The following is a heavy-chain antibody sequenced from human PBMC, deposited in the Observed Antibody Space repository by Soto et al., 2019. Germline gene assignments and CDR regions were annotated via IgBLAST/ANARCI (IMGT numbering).Heavy chain of an antibody. V-gene: IGHV1-2*04. CDR2: INPNSGGT. CDR3: ARGLTTVPIYYYGMDV. CDR1: GYTFTGYY. J-gene: IGHJ6*02. D-gene: IGHD4-4*01. Sequence: QVQLVQSGAEVKKPGASVKVSCKASGYTFTGYYMHWVRQAPGQGLEWMGWINPNSGGTNYAQKFQGWVTMTRDTSISTAYMELSRLRSDDTAVYYCARGLTTVPIYYYGMDVWGQGTTVTVSS.